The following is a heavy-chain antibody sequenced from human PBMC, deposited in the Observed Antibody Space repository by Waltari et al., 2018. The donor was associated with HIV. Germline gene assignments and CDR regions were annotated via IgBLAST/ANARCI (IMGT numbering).Heavy chain of an antibody. CDR1: EFTSRHSG. Sequence: QVQLVESGGGVVQPGGSLRPSCAASEFTSRHSGMHWVRQAPGKGLEWVAFIRHDGSNKDYADSVKGRFTITRDNPKNTLYLQMNSLRAEDTAMYYCAKELRFLSRYFGMDVWGQGTTVTVSS. CDR3: AKELRFLSRYFGMDV. D-gene: IGHD3-3*01. CDR2: IRHDGSNK. V-gene: IGHV3-30*02. J-gene: IGHJ6*02.